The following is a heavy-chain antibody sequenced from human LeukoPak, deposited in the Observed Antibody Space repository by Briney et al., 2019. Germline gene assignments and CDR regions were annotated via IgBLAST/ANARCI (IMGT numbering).Heavy chain of an antibody. CDR3: ARVGYCSGGSCYPFDY. J-gene: IGHJ4*02. V-gene: IGHV3-11*01. D-gene: IGHD2-15*01. CDR1: GFTFSDYY. Sequence: GRSLRLSRAASGFTFSDYYMSWIRQASGKGLEWVSYISSSGGTIYYADSVKGRFTISRDNAKNSLYLQMNSLRAEDTAVYYCARVGYCSGGSCYPFDYWGQGTLVTVSS. CDR2: ISSSGGTI.